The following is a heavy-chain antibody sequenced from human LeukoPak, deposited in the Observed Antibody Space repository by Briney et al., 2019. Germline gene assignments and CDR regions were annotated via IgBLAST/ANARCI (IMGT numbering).Heavy chain of an antibody. CDR3: VKGGQYSSWSHFDY. Sequence: GGSLRLSCSASGFTISIYAMHWVRQAPGKRLEYVSGISSKGVSTYYADSVKGRFTISRDNSKDTMFLQMSSLRPEDTAVYYCVKGGQYSSWSHFDYWGQGTLVTVSS. V-gene: IGHV3-64D*09. J-gene: IGHJ4*02. CDR1: GFTISIYA. D-gene: IGHD6-6*01. CDR2: ISSKGVST.